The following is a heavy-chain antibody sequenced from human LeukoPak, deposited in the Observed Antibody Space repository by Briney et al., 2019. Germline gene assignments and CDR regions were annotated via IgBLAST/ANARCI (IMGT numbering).Heavy chain of an antibody. V-gene: IGHV4-31*03. CDR3: ARWGSALIPGVVPFDN. Sequence: SETLFLTCTVSGVSISSGGYHWSWVRQHPGKGLEWIGYKYYTGDTYYNPSLESRVTISVDSAKNQFSLKLASVTAADTAVYFCARWGSALIPGVVPFDNWGQGTLVTVSS. CDR2: KYYTGDT. J-gene: IGHJ4*02. D-gene: IGHD3-10*01. CDR1: GVSISSGGYH.